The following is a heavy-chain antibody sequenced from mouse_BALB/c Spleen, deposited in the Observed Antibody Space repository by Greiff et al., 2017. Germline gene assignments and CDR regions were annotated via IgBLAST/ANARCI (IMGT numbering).Heavy chain of an antibody. Sequence: VHLVESGPGLVAPSQSLSITCTVSGFSLTSYGVHWVRQPPGKGLEWLGVIWAGGSTNYNSALMSRLSISKDNSKSQVFLKMNSLQTDDTAMYYCARDYAPWFAYWGQGTLVTVSA. CDR2: IWAGGST. D-gene: IGHD2-12*01. CDR3: ARDYAPWFAY. J-gene: IGHJ3*01. V-gene: IGHV2-9*02. CDR1: GFSLTSYG.